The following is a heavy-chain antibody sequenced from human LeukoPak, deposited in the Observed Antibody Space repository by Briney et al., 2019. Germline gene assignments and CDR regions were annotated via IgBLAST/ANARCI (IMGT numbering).Heavy chain of an antibody. CDR1: GFTFSAYW. V-gene: IGHV3-7*01. CDR2: INQAAGK. D-gene: IGHD5-12*01. Sequence: GGTLRLSCAASGFTFSAYWMSWVRQAPGEGLEWVANINQAAGKYYVDSVKGRFTISIDNAKNSLYLQMDSLRADDTAVYYCARVESTGGYGTSFDYWGQGTLVTVSS. J-gene: IGHJ4*02. CDR3: ARVESTGGYGTSFDY.